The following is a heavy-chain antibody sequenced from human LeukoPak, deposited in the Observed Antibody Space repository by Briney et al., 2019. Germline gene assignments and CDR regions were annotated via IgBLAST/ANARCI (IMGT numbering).Heavy chain of an antibody. J-gene: IGHJ4*02. CDR1: GGSISSSDW. CDR3: ARTVGARTYYLDY. D-gene: IGHD1-26*01. Sequence: SETLSLTCAVSGGSISSSDWWSWVRQPPGKGLEWIGEIYHSGSTNYNPSLKSRVTISVDKSKNQFSLKLASVTAADTAVYYCARTVGARTYYLDYWGQGTPVIVSS. V-gene: IGHV4-4*02. CDR2: IYHSGST.